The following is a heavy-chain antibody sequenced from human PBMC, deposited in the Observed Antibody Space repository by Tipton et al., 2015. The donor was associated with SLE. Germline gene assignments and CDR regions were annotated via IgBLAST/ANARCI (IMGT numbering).Heavy chain of an antibody. D-gene: IGHD3-10*01. J-gene: IGHJ3*02. V-gene: IGHV3-30*04. CDR2: ISYDGSNK. CDR3: ATGPGAFDI. Sequence: SLRLSCAASGFTFSSYAMHWVRQAPGKGLEWVAVISYDGSNKYYADSVKGRFTISRDNSKNTLYLQMNSLRAEDTAVYYCATGPGAFDIWGQGTMVTVSS. CDR1: GFTFSSYA.